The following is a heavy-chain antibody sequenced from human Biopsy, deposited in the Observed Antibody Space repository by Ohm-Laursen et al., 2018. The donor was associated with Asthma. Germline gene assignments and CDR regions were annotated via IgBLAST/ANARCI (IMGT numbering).Heavy chain of an antibody. CDR1: GGTLSNFA. D-gene: IGHD6-19*01. CDR3: ARCQVGYSSGWSLLLKKIYYSGMDV. Sequence: ASVKVSCNAPGGTLSNFAISWVRQAPGQGLEWLGGIKTVFGTTNYAQKFQGRVTITADESTSTAYVEVTSLRSEDTAIYYCARCQVGYSSGWSLLLKKIYYSGMDVWGQGTAVTVSS. CDR2: IKTVFGTT. V-gene: IGHV1-69*13. J-gene: IGHJ6*02.